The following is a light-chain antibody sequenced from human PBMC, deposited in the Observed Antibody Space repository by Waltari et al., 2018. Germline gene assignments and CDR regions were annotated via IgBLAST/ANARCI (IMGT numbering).Light chain of an antibody. J-gene: IGLJ2*01. V-gene: IGLV1-51*01. CDR3: GTWDSSLNVEL. CDR1: SSNIWKKY. Sequence: QSVLTQPPSVSAAPGQKVTISCSGSSSNIWKKYVSWYQHLPGTAPKLLIYESNKRPSGIPDRFSGSNSGTTATLGITGLQTGDEADYYCGTWDSSLNVELIGGGTKLTVL. CDR2: ESN.